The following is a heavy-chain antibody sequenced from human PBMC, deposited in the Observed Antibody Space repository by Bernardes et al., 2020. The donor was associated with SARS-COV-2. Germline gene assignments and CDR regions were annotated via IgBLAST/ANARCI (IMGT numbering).Heavy chain of an antibody. CDR2: MTNDGSTI. J-gene: IGHJ4*02. CDR1: GFTFSNFL. D-gene: IGHD6-25*01. Sequence: GGFLRLSCSASGFTFSNFLMPWFRQAPGKGLVWVSRMTNDGSTINYADSVKGRFTISRDNAKNTLYLQMNSLRAEDTAVYYCARAGFYRFDYWGQGTLLTVSS. CDR3: ARAGFYRFDY. V-gene: IGHV3-74*01.